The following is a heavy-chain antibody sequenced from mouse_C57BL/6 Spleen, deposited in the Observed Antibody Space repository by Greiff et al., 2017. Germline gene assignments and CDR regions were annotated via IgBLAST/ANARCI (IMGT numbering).Heavy chain of an antibody. CDR2: ISDGGSYT. J-gene: IGHJ4*01. D-gene: IGHD1-1*01. CDR3: ARDSYVGAMDY. Sequence: EVMLVESGGGLVKPGGSLKLSCAASGFTFSSYAMSWVRQTPEKRLEWVATISDGGSYTYYPDNVKGRFTIARDNAKNNLYLQMSHLKSEDTAMYYCARDSYVGAMDYWGQGTSVTVSS. CDR1: GFTFSSYA. V-gene: IGHV5-4*01.